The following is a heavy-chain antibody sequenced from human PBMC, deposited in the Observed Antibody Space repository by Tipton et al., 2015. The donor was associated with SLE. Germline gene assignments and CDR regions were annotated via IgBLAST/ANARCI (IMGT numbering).Heavy chain of an antibody. V-gene: IGHV4-34*01. D-gene: IGHD3-3*01. J-gene: IGHJ4*02. CDR1: SGSISGYY. CDR2: INHSGST. Sequence: TLSLTCTVSSGSISGYYWSWIRQPPGKGLEWIGEINHSGSTNYNPSLKSRVTISVDTSKNQFSLKLSSVTAADTAVYYCARNDFWSGKRFDYWGQGTLVTVSS. CDR3: ARNDFWSGKRFDY.